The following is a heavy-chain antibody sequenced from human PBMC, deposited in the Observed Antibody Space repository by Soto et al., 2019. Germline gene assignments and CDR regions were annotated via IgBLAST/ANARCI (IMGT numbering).Heavy chain of an antibody. CDR1: GFTFSSYG. D-gene: IGHD2-15*01. J-gene: IGHJ4*02. CDR2: ISYDGSNK. Sequence: PGGSLRLSCAASGFTFSSYGMHWVRQAPGKGLEWVAVISYDGSNKYYADSVKGRFTISRDNSKNTLYLQMNSLRAEDTAVYYCAKGKSPLVVVVPDYWGQGTLVTVSS. CDR3: AKGKSPLVVVVPDY. V-gene: IGHV3-30*18.